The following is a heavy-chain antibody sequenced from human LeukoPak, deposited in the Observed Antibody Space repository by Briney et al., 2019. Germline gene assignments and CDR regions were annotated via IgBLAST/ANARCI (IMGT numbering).Heavy chain of an antibody. J-gene: IGHJ1*01. CDR1: GFTFSTYS. CDR3: ARDEGYFQH. Sequence: GGSLRLSCAASGFTFSTYSMNWVRRAPGKGLEWVSSISSTSNYIYYADSVKGRLTISRDNAKNSLYLQMNSLRAEDTAVYYCARDEGYFQHWGQGTLVTVSS. CDR2: ISSTSNYI. V-gene: IGHV3-21*01.